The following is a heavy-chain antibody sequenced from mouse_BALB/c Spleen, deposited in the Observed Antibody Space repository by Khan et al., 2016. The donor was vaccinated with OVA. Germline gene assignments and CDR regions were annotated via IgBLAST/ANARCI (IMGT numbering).Heavy chain of an antibody. CDR1: DYTFTDYA. CDR2: ISTYSGST. CDR3: ARPAYDGYYDY. D-gene: IGHD2-3*01. V-gene: IGHV1S137*01. Sequence: QVQLQQSGPELVRPGVSVKISCKGSDYTFTDYAMYWVKQSHAKSLEWIGLISTYSGSTNYNQKFKGKVTMTVDKSSSAAYMELARLTSEDSAIDYCARPAYDGYYDYWGQGTALTVSS. J-gene: IGHJ2*01.